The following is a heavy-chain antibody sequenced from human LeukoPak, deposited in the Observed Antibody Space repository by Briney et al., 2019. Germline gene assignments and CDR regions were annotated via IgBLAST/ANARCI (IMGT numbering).Heavy chain of an antibody. J-gene: IGHJ5*02. CDR3: AIDGSMVRGVIRKTYNWFDP. Sequence: ASVKVSCKASGGTFSSYAISWVRQAPGQGLEWMGGIIPIFGTANYAQKFQGRVTITADKSTSTAYMDLRSLRSEDAGDYYCAIDGSMVRGVIRKTYNWFDPWGQGTLVTVSS. V-gene: IGHV1-69*06. D-gene: IGHD3-10*01. CDR2: IIPIFGTA. CDR1: GGTFSSYA.